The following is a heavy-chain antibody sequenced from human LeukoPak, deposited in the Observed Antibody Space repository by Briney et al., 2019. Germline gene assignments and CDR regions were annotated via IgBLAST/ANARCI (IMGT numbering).Heavy chain of an antibody. J-gene: IGHJ4*02. V-gene: IGHV1-69*02. CDR3: ARAWAITIFGVGEDFDY. CDR1: GGTFSSYT. D-gene: IGHD3-3*01. Sequence: ASVKVSCKASGGTFSSYTISWVRQAPGQGLEWMGRIIPILGIANYAQKFQGRVTITADKSTSTAYMELSSLRSEDTAVYYCARAWAITIFGVGEDFDYWGQGTLVTVSS. CDR2: IIPILGIA.